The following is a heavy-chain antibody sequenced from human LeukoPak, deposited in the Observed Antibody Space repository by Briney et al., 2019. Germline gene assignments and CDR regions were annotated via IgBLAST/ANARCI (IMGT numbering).Heavy chain of an antibody. Sequence: ASVKVSCKASGYTFTSYGISWVRQAPGQGLEWMGWISAYNGNTNYAQKLQGRVTMTTDTSTSTAYMQRRSLRSDDTAVYYCARTRMGGYSGYANYYYMDVWGKGTTVTISS. V-gene: IGHV1-18*01. CDR1: GYTFTSYG. CDR3: ARTRMGGYSGYANYYYMDV. D-gene: IGHD5-12*01. CDR2: ISAYNGNT. J-gene: IGHJ6*03.